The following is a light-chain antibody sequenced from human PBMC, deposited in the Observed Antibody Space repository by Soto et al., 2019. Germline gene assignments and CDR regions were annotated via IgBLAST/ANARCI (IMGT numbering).Light chain of an antibody. CDR3: QQYASSPIT. CDR1: QSVAKIF. CDR2: DAS. J-gene: IGKJ5*01. Sequence: EIVLTQSAGTLSLSPGERATLSCRASQSVAKIFLAWYQQTPGQAPRLLISDASRRATGAPDRFSGSGSGTDFTLTISRLEPEDFAVYYCQQYASSPITFGQGTRLEIK. V-gene: IGKV3-20*01.